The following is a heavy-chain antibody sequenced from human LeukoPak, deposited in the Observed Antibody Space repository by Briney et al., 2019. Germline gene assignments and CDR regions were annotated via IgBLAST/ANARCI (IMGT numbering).Heavy chain of an antibody. CDR3: ARSDGYGLVGI. D-gene: IGHD3-10*01. CDR1: GGSISSSSYY. Sequence: SETLSPTCTVSGGSISSSSYYWGWIRQPPGKGLEWIGSIYYSGSTYYNPSLKSRVTISVDTSKNQFSLKLSSVTAADTAVYYCARSDGYGLVGIWGQGTMVTVSS. V-gene: IGHV4-39*07. CDR2: IYYSGST. J-gene: IGHJ3*02.